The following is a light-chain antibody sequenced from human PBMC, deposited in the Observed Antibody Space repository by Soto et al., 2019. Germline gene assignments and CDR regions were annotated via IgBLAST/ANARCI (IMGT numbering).Light chain of an antibody. CDR2: AAS. V-gene: IGKV1-17*01. CDR3: LHHKTYPIT. CDR1: QAIGNA. J-gene: IGKJ4*01. Sequence: DIQMTQSPSSLSASVGDRVTITCRASQAIGNALGWYQQKPGKAPKRLIYAASSLHSGVPSRFSGSGSGAEFTLTISSLQPEDFATYYCLHHKTYPITFGGGTKVEIK.